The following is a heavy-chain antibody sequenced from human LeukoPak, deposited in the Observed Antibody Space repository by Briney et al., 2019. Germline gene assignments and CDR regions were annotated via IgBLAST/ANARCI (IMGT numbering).Heavy chain of an antibody. CDR3: ASNSDSGTYLDY. V-gene: IGHV1-18*01. CDR2: ISAYNGNT. J-gene: IGHJ4*02. CDR1: GYTFTSYG. Sequence: SVKVSCKASGYTFTSYGISWVRQAPGQGLEWMGWISAYNGNTNYAQKLQGRVTMTTDTSTTTAYMELRSLRSEDTAVYYCASNSDSGTYLDYWGQGTLVTVSS. D-gene: IGHD3-10*01.